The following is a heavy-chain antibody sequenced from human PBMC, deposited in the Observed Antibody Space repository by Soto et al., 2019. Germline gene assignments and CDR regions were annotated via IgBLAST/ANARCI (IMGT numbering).Heavy chain of an antibody. J-gene: IGHJ4*02. D-gene: IGHD1-20*01. CDR3: ARAEKWVTGNMGGY. Sequence: QVQLVQSGAEVKKPGASVKVSCTASGYTFTNYAISWVRQAPGQGLEWMGWRNAYSGDTNYAQKLQGRLTMTTDTSTSTAYVELRSLRSDDTAVYYWARAEKWVTGNMGGYWGQGSLVTVSS. CDR2: RNAYSGDT. CDR1: GYTFTNYA. V-gene: IGHV1-18*04.